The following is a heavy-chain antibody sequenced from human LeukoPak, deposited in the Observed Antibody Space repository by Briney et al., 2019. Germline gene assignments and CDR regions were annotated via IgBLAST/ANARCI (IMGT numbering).Heavy chain of an antibody. D-gene: IGHD1-26*01. CDR1: GFTFSDCA. J-gene: IGHJ4*02. V-gene: IGHV3-73*01. CDR2: IRSKANSYAT. Sequence: GGSLRLSCAASGFTFSDCAMHWVRQASGKGLEWVGRIRSKANSYATAYAASVKGRFTISRDDSKNTAYLQMNSLKTEDTAVYYCTRRDVNSGRNYWGQGTLVTVSS. CDR3: TRRDVNSGRNY.